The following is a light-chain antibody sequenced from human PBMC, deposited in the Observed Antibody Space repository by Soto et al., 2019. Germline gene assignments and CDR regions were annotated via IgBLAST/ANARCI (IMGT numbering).Light chain of an antibody. Sequence: DIQMTQSPSSLSASVGDRVTITCRASQSISNYLNWYQQKPGKAPKLLMYAASSLQSGVPSRFGGSGSGTDFTLTISRLQPEDLATYYCQQSYSTPRTFGQGTKVDIK. J-gene: IGKJ1*01. V-gene: IGKV1-39*01. CDR1: QSISNY. CDR3: QQSYSTPRT. CDR2: AAS.